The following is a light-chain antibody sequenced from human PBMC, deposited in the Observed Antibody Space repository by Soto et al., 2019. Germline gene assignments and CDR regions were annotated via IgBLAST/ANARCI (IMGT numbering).Light chain of an antibody. J-gene: IGKJ1*01. CDR3: QQYNNWPWT. Sequence: EIVMTQSPGTLSVCPGEGATLSCRASQSVNSNLAWYQQKPGQGPRLLIYGASTRAAGIPDRFSGSGSGTEFTLTTRSLQSEASAVYYCQQYNNWPWTFGQGTKVDIK. CDR2: GAS. V-gene: IGKV3-15*01. CDR1: QSVNSN.